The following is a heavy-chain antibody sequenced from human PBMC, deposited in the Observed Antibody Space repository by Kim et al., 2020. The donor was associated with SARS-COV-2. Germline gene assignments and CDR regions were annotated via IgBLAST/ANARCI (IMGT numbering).Heavy chain of an antibody. Sequence: SETLSLTCAVYGGSFNGYYWSWIRQPPGKGLEWIGEINHSGSTNYNPSLRSRVIISVDTSKNQFSLKLSSVTAADTAVYYCAGGQDVGSGRSGGVDVGC. CDR2: INHSGST. D-gene: IGHD3-10*01. J-gene: IGHJ6*02. CDR1: GGSFNGYY. V-gene: IGHV4-34*01. CDR3: AGGQDVGSGRSGGVDV.